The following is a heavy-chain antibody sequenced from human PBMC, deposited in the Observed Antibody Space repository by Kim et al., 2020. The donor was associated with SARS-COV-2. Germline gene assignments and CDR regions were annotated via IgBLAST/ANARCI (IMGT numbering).Heavy chain of an antibody. Sequence: GGSLRLSCVGSGFTFRTYWMNWVRQTPGKGLEWVASMKPDGSETFYVDSVRGRFTISRDNAKDSHHLVMNSLSAEDSAVYYCTTFSAYGPFDYWGQGALVTVSS. CDR1: GFTFRTYW. D-gene: IGHD4-17*01. CDR2: MKPDGSET. CDR3: TTFSAYGPFDY. V-gene: IGHV3-7*01. J-gene: IGHJ4*02.